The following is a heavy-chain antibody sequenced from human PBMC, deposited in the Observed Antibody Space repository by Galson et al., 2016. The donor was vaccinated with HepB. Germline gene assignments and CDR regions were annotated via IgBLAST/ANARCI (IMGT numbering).Heavy chain of an antibody. Sequence: SETLSLTCSVSGGPITNYLCTWIRQPPGKGLEWIASISSSGGPDYNPSLKDRVTISKNKSKNQFSLKMTSVTAAATAVYFCARIPWRPYDFGPDYWGQGTLVTVSS. CDR3: ARIPWRPYDFGPDY. J-gene: IGHJ4*02. V-gene: IGHV4-59*01. CDR1: GGPITNYL. CDR2: ISSSGGP. D-gene: IGHD3-3*01.